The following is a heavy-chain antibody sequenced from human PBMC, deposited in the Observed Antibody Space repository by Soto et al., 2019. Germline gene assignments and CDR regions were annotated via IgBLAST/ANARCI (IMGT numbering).Heavy chain of an antibody. CDR3: AKSYCSGTGCLYYYSYGRDV. D-gene: IGHD2-2*01. CDR1: GFTFSSYA. V-gene: IGHV3-23*01. Sequence: GGSLRLSCAASGFTFSSYAMSWVRQAPGKGLEWVSAISGSGGSTYYADSVKGRFTISRDNSKNTLYLQMNSLRAEDTAVYYCAKSYCSGTGCLYYYSYGRDVGGQGTTVPVS. CDR2: ISGSGGST. J-gene: IGHJ6*02.